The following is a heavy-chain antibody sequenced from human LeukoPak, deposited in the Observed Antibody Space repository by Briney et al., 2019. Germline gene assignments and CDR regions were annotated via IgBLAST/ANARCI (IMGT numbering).Heavy chain of an antibody. CDR2: INHSGST. D-gene: IGHD4-17*01. V-gene: IGHV4-38-2*01. CDR1: GYSINSGYY. CDR3: ARRTTVTMFDY. J-gene: IGHJ4*02. Sequence: SETLSLTCAVSGYSINSGYYWGWICQPPGKGLEWIGIINHSGSTYYNPSLKSRVTISVDTSKNQFSLKMSSVTAADTAVYYCARRTTVTMFDYWGQGTLVTVSS.